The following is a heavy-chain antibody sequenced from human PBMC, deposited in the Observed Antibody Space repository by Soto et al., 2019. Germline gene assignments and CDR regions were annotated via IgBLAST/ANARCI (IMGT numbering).Heavy chain of an antibody. V-gene: IGHV4-4*02. CDR2: IYHSGST. D-gene: IGHD4-17*01. CDR1: GGSISSSNW. Sequence: SETLSLTCAVSGGSISSSNWWSWVRQPPGKGLEWIGEIYHSGSTNYNPSLKSRVTISVDKSKNQFSLKLSSVTAADTAVDYCAREPYGAYLGMDVWGQGTTVTVSS. J-gene: IGHJ6*02. CDR3: AREPYGAYLGMDV.